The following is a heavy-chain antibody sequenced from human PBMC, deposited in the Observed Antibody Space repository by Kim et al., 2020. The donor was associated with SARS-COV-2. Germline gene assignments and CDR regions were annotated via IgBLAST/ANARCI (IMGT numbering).Heavy chain of an antibody. CDR2: INHSGST. J-gene: IGHJ6*02. Sequence: SETLSLTCAVYGGSFSAYKWNWIRQPPGKGREWIGEINHSGSTNVSPSVKSRITMSVDTSKSQFSLRLKSLTATDTAVYYCARGRAGVVPAPVLGLGPFYAYYTLDVWGRGTPVAVSS. V-gene: IGHV4-34*01. CDR1: GGSFSAYK. D-gene: IGHD2-2*02. CDR3: ARGRAGVVPAPVLGLGPFYAYYTLDV.